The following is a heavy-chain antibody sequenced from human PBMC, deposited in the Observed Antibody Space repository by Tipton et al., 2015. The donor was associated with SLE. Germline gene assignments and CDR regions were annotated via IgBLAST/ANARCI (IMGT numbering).Heavy chain of an antibody. J-gene: IGHJ4*02. CDR1: GGSISSGSYY. CDR2: IYTSGST. CDR3: ARGDIVVVTAIPGGYFDY. V-gene: IGHV4-61*09. D-gene: IGHD2-21*02. Sequence: TLSLTCAVYGGSISSGSYYWSWIRQPAGKGLEWIGYIYTSGSTNYNPSLKSRVTISVDTSKNQFSLKLNSVTAADTAVYYCARGDIVVVTAIPGGYFDYWGQGTLVTVSS.